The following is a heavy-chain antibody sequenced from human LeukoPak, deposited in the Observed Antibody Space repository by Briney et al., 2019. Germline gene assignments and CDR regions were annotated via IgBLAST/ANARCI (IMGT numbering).Heavy chain of an antibody. V-gene: IGHV3-64D*06. Sequence: PGGSLRLSCSASGFSFTSFSMHWVRQAPGKGLEYVLGISTNGDDTYFADSVKGRFAISRDNSKNTLYLQMSSLRADDTAMYYCVKEASYSYDTSGYYPRNYYFDSGGQGPLVTVS. CDR1: GFSFTSFS. CDR3: VKEASYSYDTSGYYPRNYYFDS. CDR2: ISTNGDDT. J-gene: IGHJ4*02. D-gene: IGHD3-22*01.